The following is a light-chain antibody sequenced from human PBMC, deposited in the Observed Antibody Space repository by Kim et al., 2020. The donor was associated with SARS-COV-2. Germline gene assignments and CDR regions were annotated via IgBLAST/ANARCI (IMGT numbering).Light chain of an antibody. CDR2: QDT. J-gene: IGLJ2*01. CDR1: KLEDKY. CDR3: QTWDSSSVI. V-gene: IGLV3-1*01. Sequence: SYELTQPPSVSVSPGQTARITCSGDKLEDKYVCWYQQKAGQSPVLLIYQDTKWPSGIPERFSGSNSGNTATLTISGTQAMAEADYYCQTWDSSSVIFGGG.